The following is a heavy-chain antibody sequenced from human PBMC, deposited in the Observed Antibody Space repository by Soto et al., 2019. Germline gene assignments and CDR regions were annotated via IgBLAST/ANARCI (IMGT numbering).Heavy chain of an antibody. V-gene: IGHV3-74*01. CDR3: VGGGGDYGDYLDY. D-gene: IGHD4-17*01. Sequence: ELQLVESGGGLVQPGGSLRLSCVASGFSFSTYWMHWVRQAPGKGLVWVSRINTAGTTTPYADSVTGRFTISRDNAKNTLYLQMNSLRAEDTAVYYCVGGGGDYGDYLDYWGQGALVTVSS. CDR1: GFSFSTYW. J-gene: IGHJ4*02. CDR2: INTAGTTT.